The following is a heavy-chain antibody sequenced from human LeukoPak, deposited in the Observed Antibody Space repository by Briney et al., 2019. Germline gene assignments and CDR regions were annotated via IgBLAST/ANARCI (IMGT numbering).Heavy chain of an antibody. V-gene: IGHV4-4*07. J-gene: IGHJ4*02. CDR2: IYTSGST. CDR1: GGSISSYY. D-gene: IGHD3-16*01. CDR3: ARDGGPLGPFDY. Sequence: SETLSLTCTVSGGSISSYYWSWIRQPAGKGLEWIGRIYTSGSTYYNPSLKSRVTISVDTSKNQFSLKLSSVTAADTAVYYCARDGGPLGPFDYWGQGTLVTVSS.